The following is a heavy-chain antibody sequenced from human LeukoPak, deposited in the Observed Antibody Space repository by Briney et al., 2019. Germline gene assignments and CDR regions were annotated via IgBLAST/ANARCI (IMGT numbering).Heavy chain of an antibody. Sequence: PSETLSLTCTVSGGSISSYYWSWIRQPPGKGLEWIGYIYYSGSTNCNPSLKSRVTISVDTSKNQFSLKLSSVTAADTAVYYCARGLDITIFGVVPNWFDPWGQGTLVTVSS. CDR1: GGSISSYY. CDR2: IYYSGST. V-gene: IGHV4-59*01. J-gene: IGHJ5*02. CDR3: ARGLDITIFGVVPNWFDP. D-gene: IGHD3-3*01.